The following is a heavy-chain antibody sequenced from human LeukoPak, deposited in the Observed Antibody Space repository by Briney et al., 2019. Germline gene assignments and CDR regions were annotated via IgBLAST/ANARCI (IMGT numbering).Heavy chain of an antibody. CDR2: INHSGSA. CDR1: GGSLSGSY. Sequence: SETLSLTCAVYGGSLSGSYWSWIRQPPGKGLEWIGEINHSGSANYNPSLKSRVTLSIDKSKNQFSLNVNSVTAADTAVYYCARARRDSGYYKVDYWGQGTLVTVSS. CDR3: ARARRDSGYYKVDY. D-gene: IGHD3-3*01. V-gene: IGHV4-34*01. J-gene: IGHJ4*02.